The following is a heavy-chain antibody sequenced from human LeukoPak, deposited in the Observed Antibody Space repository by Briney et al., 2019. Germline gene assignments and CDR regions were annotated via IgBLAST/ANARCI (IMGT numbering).Heavy chain of an antibody. D-gene: IGHD2-8*02. CDR3: ARARGGRTYSETGGYPVFDN. V-gene: IGHV3-48*04. CDR1: GFTFSDYR. Sequence: PGGSLRLSCAASGFTFSDYRMNWVRQAPGKGPEWISYISNDLTTIHYAASVKGRFTISRDNARNSLYLQMDSLRAEDTAVYFCARARGGRTYSETGGYPVFDNWGQGTLVTVSS. J-gene: IGHJ4*02. CDR2: ISNDLTTI.